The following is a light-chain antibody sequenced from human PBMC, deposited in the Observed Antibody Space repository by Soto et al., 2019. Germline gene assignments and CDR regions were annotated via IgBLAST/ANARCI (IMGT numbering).Light chain of an antibody. V-gene: IGKV1-27*01. CDR2: AAS. J-gene: IGKJ1*01. Sequence: DIRMTQSPSSLSASVGDRVTITYRASQGISNYLVWYQQRPGKVPKLLIYAASTLQSGVPSRFSGSGSGTDFTLTISSLQPEDVATYYCQKYNSAPWTFGQGTKVEIK. CDR1: QGISNY. CDR3: QKYNSAPWT.